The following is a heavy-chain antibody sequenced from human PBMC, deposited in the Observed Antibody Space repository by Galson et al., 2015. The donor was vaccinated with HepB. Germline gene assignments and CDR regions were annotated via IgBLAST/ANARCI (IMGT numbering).Heavy chain of an antibody. D-gene: IGHD3-16*01. CDR3: AKDLNDWGGYFQH. CDR1: GFTFDDYA. Sequence: SLRLSCAASGFTFDDYAVHWVRQAPGKGLEWVSGISWNSGSIGYADSVKGRFTISRDNAKNSLYLQMNSLRAEDTALYYCAKDLNDWGGYFQHWGQGTLVTVSS. V-gene: IGHV3-9*01. CDR2: ISWNSGSI. J-gene: IGHJ1*01.